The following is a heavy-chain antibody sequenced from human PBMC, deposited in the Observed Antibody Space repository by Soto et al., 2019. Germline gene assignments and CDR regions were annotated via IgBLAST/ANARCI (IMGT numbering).Heavy chain of an antibody. CDR3: ARDNIVVVPAAHPSSYGMDV. CDR2: ISAYNGNT. J-gene: IGHJ6*02. CDR1: GYTVTSYG. D-gene: IGHD2-2*01. V-gene: IGHV1-18*04. Sequence: APVKVSGKASGYTVTSYGISPERQAPGQGLEGMGWISAYNGNTNYAQKLQCRVTMTTDTSTSTAYMELRSLRSDDTAVYYCARDNIVVVPAAHPSSYGMDVWGQGTTVTVSS.